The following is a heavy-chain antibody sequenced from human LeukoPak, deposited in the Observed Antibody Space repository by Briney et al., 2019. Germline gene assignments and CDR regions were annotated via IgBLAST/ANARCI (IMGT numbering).Heavy chain of an antibody. D-gene: IGHD4-17*01. J-gene: IGHJ2*01. CDR2: INSDGSNT. Sequence: PGGSLRLSCAASGFTFSSYWMHWVRQAPGQGLVWVSRINSDGSNTRYADSVKGRFTISRDNAKNTLYLQMNSLRAEDTAVYYCARVGTHYGDLHWYFDLWGRGTLVTVSS. CDR1: GFTFSSYW. CDR3: ARVGTHYGDLHWYFDL. V-gene: IGHV3-74*01.